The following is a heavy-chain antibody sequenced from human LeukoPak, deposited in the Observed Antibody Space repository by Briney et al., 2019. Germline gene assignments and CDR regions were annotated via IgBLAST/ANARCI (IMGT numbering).Heavy chain of an antibody. J-gene: IGHJ4*02. CDR1: GYTFTGYY. CDR3: ARAGVGVYCSSTSCYTGVDY. D-gene: IGHD2-2*02. Sequence: ASVKVSCKASGYTFTGYYMHWVRQAPGQGLEWMGRINPNSGGTNYAQKFQGRVTMTRDTSISTAYMELSRLRSDDTAVYYCARAGVGVYCSSTSCYTGVDYWGQGTLVTVSS. V-gene: IGHV1-2*06. CDR2: INPNSGGT.